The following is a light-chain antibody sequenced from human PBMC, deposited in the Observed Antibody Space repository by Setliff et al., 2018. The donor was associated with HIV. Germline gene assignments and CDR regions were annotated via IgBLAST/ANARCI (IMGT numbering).Light chain of an antibody. CDR3: CSYAGSDIFVV. J-gene: IGLJ1*01. Sequence: QSALTQPPSVSGSPGQSIIISCTGTTSDIGTYNRVSWYQQHPGTAPKLLIYEVSKRPSGVSNRFSGSKSGNTASLAISGLQADDEAVYYCCSYAGSDIFVVFGTGTKVTVL. CDR2: EVS. CDR1: TSDIGTYNR. V-gene: IGLV2-23*02.